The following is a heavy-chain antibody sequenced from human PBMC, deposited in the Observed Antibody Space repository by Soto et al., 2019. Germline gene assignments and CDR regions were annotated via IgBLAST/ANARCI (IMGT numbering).Heavy chain of an antibody. Sequence: ASVKVSCKASGYTFTSYAMHWVRQAPGQRLEWMGWINAGNGNTKYSQKFQGRVTITRDTSASTAYMELSSLGSDDTAVYYCARGDPLLWFGEKVYYGMDVWGQGTTVTVSS. J-gene: IGHJ6*02. V-gene: IGHV1-3*01. CDR2: INAGNGNT. CDR3: ARGDPLLWFGEKVYYGMDV. CDR1: GYTFTSYA. D-gene: IGHD3-10*01.